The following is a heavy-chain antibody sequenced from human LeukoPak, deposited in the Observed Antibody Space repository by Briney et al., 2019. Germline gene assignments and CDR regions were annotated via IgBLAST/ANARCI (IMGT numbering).Heavy chain of an antibody. V-gene: IGHV1-8*01. D-gene: IGHD1-26*01. J-gene: IGHJ4*02. CDR2: MNPNSGNT. Sequence: ASVKVSCKASGYTFTSYDINWVRQATGQGLEWMGWMNPNSGNTGYAQKFQGRVTMTEDTSTDTAYMELSSLRSEDTAVYYCATVGSSSGSFDYWGQGTLVTVSS. CDR1: GYTFTSYD. CDR3: ATVGSSSGSFDY.